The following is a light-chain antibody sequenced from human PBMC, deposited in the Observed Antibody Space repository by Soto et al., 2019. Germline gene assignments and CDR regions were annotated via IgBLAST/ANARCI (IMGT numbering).Light chain of an antibody. CDR3: MQLKHLPHP. V-gene: IGKV2-29*03. Sequence: DVVMTQTPLSLSVAPGQPASISCKSSQSLLHITGETFLFWYLQKPGQSPQLLIYEVSTRVCGVPDGFSCSESWTDFTLEISRLEPDHVGIYYCMQLKHLPHPFGQGTRLGIE. J-gene: IGKJ5*01. CDR2: EVS. CDR1: QSLLHITGETF.